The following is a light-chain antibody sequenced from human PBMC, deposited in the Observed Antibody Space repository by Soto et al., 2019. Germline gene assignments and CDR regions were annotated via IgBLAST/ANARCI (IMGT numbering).Light chain of an antibody. V-gene: IGLV1-40*02. CDR1: SSNIGAGYD. Sequence: QSAVAQPPSVSGAPGQRVTISCTGSSSNIGAGYDVHWYQQLPGTAPKLLICGNSNRPSGVPDRFPGSKSGTSASLAITGLQAEDEADYYCQSYDSSLSGCVFGTGTKVTVL. J-gene: IGLJ1*01. CDR3: QSYDSSLSGCV. CDR2: GNS.